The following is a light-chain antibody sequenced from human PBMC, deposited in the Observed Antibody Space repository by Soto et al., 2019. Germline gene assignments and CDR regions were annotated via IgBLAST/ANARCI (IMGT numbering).Light chain of an antibody. Sequence: IQLTQSQSSFSASVGDGVTMTFRASQGISSYLAWDQQKPGKAPKLLICAASTLQSGVPSRFSGSGSGTDFTLTISSLQPEDFATYYCQQLNSYPITFGQGTRLEI. CDR2: AAS. CDR3: QQLNSYPIT. J-gene: IGKJ5*01. V-gene: IGKV1-9*01. CDR1: QGISSY.